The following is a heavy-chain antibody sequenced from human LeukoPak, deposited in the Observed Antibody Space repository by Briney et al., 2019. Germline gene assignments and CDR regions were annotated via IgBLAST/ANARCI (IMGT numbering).Heavy chain of an antibody. J-gene: IGHJ4*02. CDR2: ISAYNGNT. V-gene: IGHV1-18*01. D-gene: IGHD6-6*01. CDR1: GYTFTSYG. Sequence: GASVKVSCKASGYTFTSYGISWVRQAPGQGLEWMGWISAYNGNTNYAQKLQGRVTMTTDTSTSTAYMELRSLRSDDTAVYYCARDLTGEYSSSTPLDYWGQGTLVTVSS. CDR3: ARDLTGEYSSSTPLDY.